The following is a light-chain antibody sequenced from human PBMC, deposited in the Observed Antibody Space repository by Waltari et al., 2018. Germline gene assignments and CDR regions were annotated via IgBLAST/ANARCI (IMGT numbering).Light chain of an antibody. CDR1: NIGSES. V-gene: IGLV3-21*02. CDR2: DDS. J-gene: IGLJ1*01. CDR3: QVWDASSDHYV. Sequence: SYVLTQPPSVSVAPGQTARITCGGHNIGSESVHWYQQKPGQAPVLVVYDDSDRPSGIPERFSGSNSGNTATLTSSRVEAGDEADYYCQVWDASSDHYVFGTGTTVTVL.